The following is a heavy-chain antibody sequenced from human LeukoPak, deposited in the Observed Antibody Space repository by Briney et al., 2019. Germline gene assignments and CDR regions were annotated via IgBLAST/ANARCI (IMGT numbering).Heavy chain of an antibody. Sequence: GGSLRLSCAASGFTFSSYWMHWVRQAPGKGLVWVSRINSDGSSTSYADSVKGRFTIYRDNAKNTLYLQMNSLRAEDTAVYYCARVSGSGSYFKHYWGQGTLVNVSS. CDR1: GFTFSSYW. CDR3: ARVSGSGSYFKHY. D-gene: IGHD3-10*01. J-gene: IGHJ4*02. CDR2: INSDGSST. V-gene: IGHV3-74*01.